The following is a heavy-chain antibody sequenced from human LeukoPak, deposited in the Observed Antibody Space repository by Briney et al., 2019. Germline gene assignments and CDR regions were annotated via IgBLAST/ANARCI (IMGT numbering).Heavy chain of an antibody. D-gene: IGHD3-3*01. CDR3: ARDDTIPPYTPRGMDV. Sequence: PGGSLRLSCVASGFSFRNYAIHWVRQAPGKGLEYVSVINTDGRITYYADSVKGRFTISRDNSKNTLYLQMNSLRAEDTAVYYCARDDTIPPYTPRGMDVWGQGTTVTVSS. J-gene: IGHJ6*02. V-gene: IGHV3-64*02. CDR2: INTDGRIT. CDR1: GFSFRNYA.